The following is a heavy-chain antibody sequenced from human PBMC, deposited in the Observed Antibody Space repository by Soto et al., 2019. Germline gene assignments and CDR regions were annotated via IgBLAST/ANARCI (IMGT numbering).Heavy chain of an antibody. CDR1: GYSISSGYY. J-gene: IGHJ6*02. CDR3: AGRGFFYGMDV. V-gene: IGHV4-38-2*01. CDR2: IYHSGST. Sequence: PSETLSLTCAVSGYSISSGYYWGWIRQPPGKGLEWIGSIYHSGSTYYNPSLKSRVTISVDTSKNQFSLKLSSVTAADTAVYYCAGRGFFYGMDVWGQGTTVTVSS. D-gene: IGHD3-3*01.